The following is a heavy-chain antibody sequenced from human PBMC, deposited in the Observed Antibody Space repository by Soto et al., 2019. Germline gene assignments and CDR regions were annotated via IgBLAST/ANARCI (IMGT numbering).Heavy chain of an antibody. J-gene: IGHJ4*02. CDR3: ARRGVGDSGIFDY. D-gene: IGHD3-16*01. V-gene: IGHV3-33*01. CDR2: IWYDGSKK. Sequence: QVQLVESGGGVVQPGRSLRLSCAASGFTFSTYGMNWVRQAPGKGLEWVAVIWYDGSKKYYADSVKGRFTISRDNSKNTLYLQMNSLRAEDTAVYYCARRGVGDSGIFDYWGQGTLVIVSS. CDR1: GFTFSTYG.